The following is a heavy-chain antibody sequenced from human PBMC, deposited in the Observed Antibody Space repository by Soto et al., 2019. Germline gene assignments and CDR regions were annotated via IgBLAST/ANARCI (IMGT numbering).Heavy chain of an antibody. J-gene: IGHJ4*02. CDR1: GVSISSGNW. D-gene: IGHD2-8*01. V-gene: IGHV4-4*02. Sequence: KTSETLPLTCAVSGVSISSGNWWTWVRQTPQRGLEYIGEIFHDGTANYYPSFERRVAISVDTSKNQFSLKLTSVTAADTAIYFCARLVYDTRLNYMYFDFWGQGALVTVSS. CDR2: IFHDGTA. CDR3: ARLVYDTRLNYMYFDF.